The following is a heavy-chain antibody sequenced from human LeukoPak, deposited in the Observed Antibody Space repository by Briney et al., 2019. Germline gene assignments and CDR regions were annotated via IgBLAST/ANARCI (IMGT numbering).Heavy chain of an antibody. CDR2: IIPIFGTA. J-gene: IGHJ3*02. D-gene: IGHD5-18*01. Sequence: SVKVSCKASGGTFSSYAISWVRQAHGQGLEWMGGIIPIFGTANYAQKFQGRVTITADKSTSTAYMELSSLRSEDTAVYYCARQGYGGGAFDIWGQGTMVTVSS. V-gene: IGHV1-69*06. CDR1: GGTFSSYA. CDR3: ARQGYGGGAFDI.